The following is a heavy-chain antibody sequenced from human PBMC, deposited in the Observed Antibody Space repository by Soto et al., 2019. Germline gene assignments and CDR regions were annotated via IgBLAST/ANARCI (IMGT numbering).Heavy chain of an antibody. V-gene: IGHV4-59*08. D-gene: IGHD5-18*01. CDR3: ARHRYSYGAYYFDY. J-gene: IGHJ4*02. CDR2: ISYSGSS. Sequence: SETLSLTCTVSGVSISSYYWSWIRPPPGKGLEWIGCISYSGSSNYNPSLESRATVSVDSSKNQFSLRLTSVTAADTAVYYCARHRYSYGAYYFDYWGQGTQVTVSS. CDR1: GVSISSYY.